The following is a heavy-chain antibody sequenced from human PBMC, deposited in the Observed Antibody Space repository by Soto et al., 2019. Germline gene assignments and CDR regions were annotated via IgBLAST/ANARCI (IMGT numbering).Heavy chain of an antibody. D-gene: IGHD6-6*01. CDR2: IYQTGST. CDR3: ARVSSRSAFGMDV. V-gene: IGHV4-4*02. CDR1: GGSISTINW. Sequence: KPSETLSLTCADSGGSISTINWWTWVRQPTGKGLDWIGEIYQTGSTSYNPSPESRVTISIDKSKNQFSLKLRSVTAADTSVYYCARVSSRSAFGMDVWGQGATVTVSS. J-gene: IGHJ6*02.